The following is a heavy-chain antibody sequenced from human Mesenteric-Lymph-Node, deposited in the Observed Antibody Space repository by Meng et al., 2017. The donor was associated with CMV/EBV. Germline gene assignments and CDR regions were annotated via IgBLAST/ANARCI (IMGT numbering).Heavy chain of an antibody. CDR3: ARPFPSWQSPRLDPFGA. CDR2: VHYTGST. Sequence: QLQLREPGAGQVKPSETLSLTCTVSGDSISSFYDWGWIRQPPGRGLEWIGSVHYTGSTYYSPSLKSRVTVSVDTSKNQFSLRLTSVTAADTAVYYCARPFPSWQSPRLDPFGAWGQGTLVTVSS. CDR1: GDSISSFYD. J-gene: IGHJ5*02. D-gene: IGHD6-19*01. V-gene: IGHV4-39*01.